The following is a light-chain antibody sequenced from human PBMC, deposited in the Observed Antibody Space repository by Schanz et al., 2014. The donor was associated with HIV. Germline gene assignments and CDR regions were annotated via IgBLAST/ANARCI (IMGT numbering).Light chain of an antibody. V-gene: IGLV2-11*01. CDR1: SSDVGGYDL. CDR2: EVS. J-gene: IGLJ3*02. CDR3: CSFAGTIWV. Sequence: QSALTQPRSVSGSPGQSVTISCSGTSSDVGGYDLVSWYQHHPGKAPKLLIYEVSDRPSGVPDRFSGSKSGNTASLTISGLQAEDEADYYCCSFAGTIWVFGGGTKLTVL.